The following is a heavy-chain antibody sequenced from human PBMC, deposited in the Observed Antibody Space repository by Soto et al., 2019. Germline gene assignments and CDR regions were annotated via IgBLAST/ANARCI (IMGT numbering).Heavy chain of an antibody. D-gene: IGHD1-26*01. CDR1: GFSFSAYW. CDR2: INEDGSEK. Sequence: EVQLVESGGALVQPGGSLRLSCAASGFSFSAYWMNCVRQAPGKGLEWVANINEDGSEKYYVDSVKGRFTISRDNAKDSMYLQMNKLGADDTAVYYCARGDTKGELPDAFDNWGQGTVVTVSS. CDR3: ARGDTKGELPDAFDN. V-gene: IGHV3-7*01. J-gene: IGHJ3*02.